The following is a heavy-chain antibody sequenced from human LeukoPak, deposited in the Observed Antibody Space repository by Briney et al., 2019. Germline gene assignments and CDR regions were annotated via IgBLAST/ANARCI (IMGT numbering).Heavy chain of an antibody. CDR2: ISDTGGFT. J-gene: IGHJ4*02. V-gene: IGHV3-23*01. Sequence: GGSLRLSCAASGFTFTTYAMTWVRQAPGKGLEWVSTISDTGGFTFYADSVKGRFTISRDNSKNTVYLQMNSLRADDTAVYYCASAPTWTSRFGYWGQGTLVTVSS. D-gene: IGHD3/OR15-3a*01. CDR1: GFTFTTYA. CDR3: ASAPTWTSRFGY.